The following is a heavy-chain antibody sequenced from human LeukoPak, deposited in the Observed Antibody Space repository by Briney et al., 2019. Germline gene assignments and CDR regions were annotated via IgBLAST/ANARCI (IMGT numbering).Heavy chain of an antibody. J-gene: IGHJ5*02. CDR3: AREGTSGTHLNWFDP. V-gene: IGHV4-59*01. CDR1: GGSISSYY. Sequence: PSETLSLTCTVSGGSISSYYWSWIRQPPGKGLEWIGHIYGSGSTNYNPSLKSRVTLSVDTSKNQFSLKLSSVTASDTAVYYCAREGTSGTHLNWFDPWGQGTLVTVSS. D-gene: IGHD1-1*01. CDR2: IYGSGST.